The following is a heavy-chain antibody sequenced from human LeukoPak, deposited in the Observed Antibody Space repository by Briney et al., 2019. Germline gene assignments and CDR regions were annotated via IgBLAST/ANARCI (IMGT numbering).Heavy chain of an antibody. CDR1: GFTFSSYW. Sequence: PGGSLRLSCAASGFTFSSYWMHWVRQAPGKGLVWVSRIHSDGSSTSYADSVRGRFSTSRDNVKNTLYLQMNSLRAEDTAVYYCARGLSGYASSLGYWGQGTLVTVSS. D-gene: IGHD6-6*01. J-gene: IGHJ4*02. V-gene: IGHV3-74*01. CDR3: ARGLSGYASSLGY. CDR2: IHSDGSST.